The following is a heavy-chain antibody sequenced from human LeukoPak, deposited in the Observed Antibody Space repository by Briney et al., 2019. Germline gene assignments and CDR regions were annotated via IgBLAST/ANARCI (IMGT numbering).Heavy chain of an antibody. D-gene: IGHD5-24*01. CDR3: ASNKGDGYNFFFDY. CDR1: GFTFSSYS. Sequence: GGSLRLSCAASGFTFSSYSMNWVRQAPGKGLEWVSSISSSSSYIYYADSVKGRFTISRDNAKNSLYLQMNSLRAEDTAVYYCASNKGDGYNFFFDYWGQGTLVTVSS. V-gene: IGHV3-21*01. CDR2: ISSSSSYI. J-gene: IGHJ4*02.